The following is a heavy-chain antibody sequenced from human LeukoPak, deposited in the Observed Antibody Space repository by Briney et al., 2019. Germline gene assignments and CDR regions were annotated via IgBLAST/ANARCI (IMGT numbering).Heavy chain of an antibody. CDR3: ARTYDSSGLTPFDY. CDR2: IYYSGST. CDR1: GGSISSYY. D-gene: IGHD3-22*01. V-gene: IGHV4-59*12. J-gene: IGHJ4*02. Sequence: SETLSLTCTVSGGSISSYYWSWIRQPPGKGLEWIGNIYYSGSTNYNPSLKSRVTISVDTSKNQFSLKLSSVTAADTAVYYCARTYDSSGLTPFDYWGQGTLVTVSS.